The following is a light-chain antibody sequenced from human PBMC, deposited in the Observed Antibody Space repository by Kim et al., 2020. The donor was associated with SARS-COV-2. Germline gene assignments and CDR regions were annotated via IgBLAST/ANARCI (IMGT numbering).Light chain of an antibody. CDR2: RAS. V-gene: IGKV3-20*01. J-gene: IGKJ2*01. CDR1: QSVPINY. CDR3: QQYGRSPKT. Sequence: LSPGERAPLSCRASQSVPINYLAWYQQKPGQPPRLLIYRASSRSTDIPDRFSGSGSGTDFTLTISRLEPEDFAVYYCQQYGRSPKTFGQGTKLEI.